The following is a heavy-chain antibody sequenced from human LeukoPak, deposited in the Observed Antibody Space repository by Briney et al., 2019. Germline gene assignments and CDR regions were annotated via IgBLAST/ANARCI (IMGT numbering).Heavy chain of an antibody. D-gene: IGHD3-22*01. V-gene: IGHV3-48*01. CDR2: IGGSGTTI. CDR3: ARRVYDSSGQWGAFGY. CDR1: GFTFSTYS. J-gene: IGHJ4*02. Sequence: GGSLRLSCAVSGFTFSTYSMNWVRQAPGKGLEWISHIGGSGTTIYYADSVEGRFTISRDNAKQLLYLQMSNLRAEDAAVYYRARRVYDSSGQWGAFGYWGQGTLVTVSS.